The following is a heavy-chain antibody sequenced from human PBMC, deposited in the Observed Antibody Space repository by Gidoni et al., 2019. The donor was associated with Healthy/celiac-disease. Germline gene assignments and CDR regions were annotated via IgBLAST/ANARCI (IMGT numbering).Heavy chain of an antibody. CDR3: AREYSYGYRGQFFDY. J-gene: IGHJ4*02. Sequence: GSTNYNPSLKSRVTISVDTSKNQFSLKLSSVTAADTAVYYCAREYSYGYRGQFFDYWGQGTLVTVSS. CDR2: GST. D-gene: IGHD5-18*01. V-gene: IGHV4-59*01.